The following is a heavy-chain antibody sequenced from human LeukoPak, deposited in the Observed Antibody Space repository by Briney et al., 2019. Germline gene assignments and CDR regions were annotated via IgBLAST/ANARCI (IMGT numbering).Heavy chain of an antibody. J-gene: IGHJ4*02. Sequence: QSGGSLRLSCAASGFTFSSYDMLWVRHATGKGLEWVSTIGTAGDTYYADSVKGRFTISRDNSKNTLYLQMNSLRAEDTAVYYRAKDVAVAGMSFDYWGQGTLVTVSS. CDR1: GFTFSSYD. D-gene: IGHD6-19*01. V-gene: IGHV3-23*01. CDR2: IGTAGDT. CDR3: AKDVAVAGMSFDY.